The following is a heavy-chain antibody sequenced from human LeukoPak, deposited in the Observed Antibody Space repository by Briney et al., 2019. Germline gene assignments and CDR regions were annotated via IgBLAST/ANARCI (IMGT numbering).Heavy chain of an antibody. CDR1: GFTFSSYS. CDR2: ISSSSSYI. CDR3: ARWDPGVVPAAHFDY. D-gene: IGHD2-2*01. Sequence: GGSLRLSCAASGFTFSSYSMNWVRQAPGKGLEWVSSISSSSSYIYYADSVKGRFTISRDNAKNSLYLQMNSLRAEDTVVHYCARWDPGVVPAAHFDYWGQGTLVTVSS. V-gene: IGHV3-21*01. J-gene: IGHJ4*02.